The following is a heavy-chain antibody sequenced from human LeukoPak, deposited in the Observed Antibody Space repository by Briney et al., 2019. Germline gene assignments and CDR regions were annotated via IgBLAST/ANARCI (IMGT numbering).Heavy chain of an antibody. Sequence: GGSLRLSCAASGFTFSSYGMHWVRQAPGKGLEWVAVISYDGSNKYYADSVKGRFTISRDNSKNTLYLQMNSLIAEDTAVYYCAKGLNLGYCSSTSCPHGFDPWGQGTLVTVSS. CDR1: GFTFSSYG. V-gene: IGHV3-30*18. CDR2: ISYDGSNK. D-gene: IGHD2-2*01. CDR3: AKGLNLGYCSSTSCPHGFDP. J-gene: IGHJ5*02.